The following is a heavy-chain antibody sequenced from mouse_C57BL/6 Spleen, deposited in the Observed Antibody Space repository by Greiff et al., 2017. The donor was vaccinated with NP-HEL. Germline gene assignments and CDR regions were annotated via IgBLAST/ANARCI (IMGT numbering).Heavy chain of an antibody. D-gene: IGHD3-2*02. Sequence: QVQLQQPGAELVKPGASVKMSCKASGYTFTSYWITWVKQRPGQGLEWIGDIYHGSGSTNYNEKFKSKAKLTVDTSSSTAYMQLSSLTSEDSAAYYCAKTAQATDYWGQGTTLTVSS. CDR2: IYHGSGST. CDR3: AKTAQATDY. CDR1: GYTFTSYW. J-gene: IGHJ2*01. V-gene: IGHV1-55*01.